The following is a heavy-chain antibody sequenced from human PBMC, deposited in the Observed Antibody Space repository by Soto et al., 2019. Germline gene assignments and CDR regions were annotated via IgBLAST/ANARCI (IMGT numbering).Heavy chain of an antibody. CDR1: GFTFSSYS. CDR2: ISISSSYI. D-gene: IGHD3-10*01. V-gene: IGHV3-21*01. Sequence: EVQLVESGGGLVKPGGSLRLSCAASGFTFSSYSMNWVRQAPGKGLEWVSSISISSSYIYYADSVKGRFTISRDNAKNSLYLQMNSLRAEDSAVYYCAREQEFYGSGSSNWFDPWGQGTLVTVSS. CDR3: AREQEFYGSGSSNWFDP. J-gene: IGHJ5*02.